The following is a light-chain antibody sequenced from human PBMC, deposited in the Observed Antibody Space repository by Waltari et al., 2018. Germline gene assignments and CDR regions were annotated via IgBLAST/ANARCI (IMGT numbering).Light chain of an antibody. V-gene: IGLV1-44*01. CDR3: ASWDDSLDGVI. CDR2: AND. CDR1: SSNIGRNT. Sequence: QSVLTQPPSASGTPGQRVTISCYGGSSNIGRNTVNWYQQLPRTAPKLLICANDQRPAGVPDRFSGSKSCSSAFLAISGLQSADEASYYCASWDDSLDGVIFGGGTKLTVL. J-gene: IGLJ2*01.